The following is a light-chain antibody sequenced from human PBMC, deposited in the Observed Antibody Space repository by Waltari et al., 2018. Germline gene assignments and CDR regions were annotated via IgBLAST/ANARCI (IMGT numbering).Light chain of an antibody. CDR1: SSDIGSYDY. J-gene: IGLJ2*01. CDR3: SSYAGSNNRVL. CDR2: DVR. V-gene: IGLV2-14*03. Sequence: QSALTQPASVFGSPGQSITISCTGTSSDIGSYDYVSWYQQHPGKAPKLIIHDVRRRPSGLSNRFSGSKSGTTASLTISGLQPDDEADYFCSSYAGSNNRVLFGGGTRLTVI.